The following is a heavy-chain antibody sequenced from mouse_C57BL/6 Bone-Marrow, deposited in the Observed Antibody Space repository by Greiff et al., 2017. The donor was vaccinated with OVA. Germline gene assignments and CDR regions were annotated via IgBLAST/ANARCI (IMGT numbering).Heavy chain of an antibody. V-gene: IGHV1-15*01. D-gene: IGHD2-5*01. CDR1: GYTFTDYE. Sequence: QVQLQQSGAELVRPGASVTLSCKASGYTFTDYEMHWVKQTPVHGLEWIGAIDPETGGTAYNQKFKGKAILTADKSSSTAYMELRSLTSEDSAVYYCTRGYSNYYAMDYCGQGTSVTVSS. CDR3: TRGYSNYYAMDY. CDR2: IDPETGGT. J-gene: IGHJ4*01.